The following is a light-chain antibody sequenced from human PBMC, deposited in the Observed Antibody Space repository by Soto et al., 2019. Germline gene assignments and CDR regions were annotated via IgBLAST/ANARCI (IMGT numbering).Light chain of an antibody. V-gene: IGKV1-39*01. J-gene: IGKJ1*01. CDR2: AAA. CDR1: QSISSY. Sequence: DIQMTQSPSSLSASVGDRVTITCRASQSISSYLNWYQQKPGKAPKLLIYAAASLQSGVPSRFSGSGSGTDFTLTISSLQPEDFATYYCQQSYRIPPTFGHGTKVDIK. CDR3: QQSYRIPPT.